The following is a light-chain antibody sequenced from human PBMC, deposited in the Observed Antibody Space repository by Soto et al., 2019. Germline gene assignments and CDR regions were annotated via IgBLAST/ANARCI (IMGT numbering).Light chain of an antibody. Sequence: EIVLTQSPATLSVSPGERATLSCRASQGVGISLAWYQQKPGQTPRLLIYGASTRATGVPARFSGSGSGTDFILTISSLQPEDFAVYYCQHYDGWPLTFGRGTKMESK. CDR3: QHYDGWPLT. V-gene: IGKV3-15*01. CDR2: GAS. CDR1: QGVGIS. J-gene: IGKJ4*01.